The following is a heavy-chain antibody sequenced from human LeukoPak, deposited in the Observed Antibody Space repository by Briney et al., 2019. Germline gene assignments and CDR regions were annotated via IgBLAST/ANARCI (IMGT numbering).Heavy chain of an antibody. CDR2: IYYSGST. J-gene: IGHJ4*02. D-gene: IGHD1-26*01. CDR1: GGSISSYY. Sequence: SETLSLTCTVSGGSISSYYWSWIRQPPGKGLEWIGYIYYSGSTYYNPSLKSRVTISADTSKNQFSLKLSSVTAADTAVYYCARDQALKGGATTWHWGQGTLVTVSS. V-gene: IGHV4-59*12. CDR3: ARDQALKGGATTWH.